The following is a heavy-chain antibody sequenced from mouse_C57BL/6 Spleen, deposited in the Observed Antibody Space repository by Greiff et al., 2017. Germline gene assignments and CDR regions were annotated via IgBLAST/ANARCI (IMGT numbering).Heavy chain of an antibody. Sequence: EVQRVESGAGLVKPGGSLKLSCAASGFTFSSYAMSWVRQTPEKRLEWVAYISSGGDYIYYADTVKGRFTISRDNARNTLYLQMSSLKSEDTAMYYCTSDGYQTFAYWGQGTLVTVSA. CDR2: ISSGGDYI. D-gene: IGHD2-3*01. CDR3: TSDGYQTFAY. J-gene: IGHJ3*01. V-gene: IGHV5-9-1*02. CDR1: GFTFSSYA.